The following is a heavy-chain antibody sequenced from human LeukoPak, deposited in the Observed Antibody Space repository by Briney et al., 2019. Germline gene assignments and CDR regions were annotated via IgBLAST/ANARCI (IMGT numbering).Heavy chain of an antibody. CDR1: GGSFSGYY. CDR2: INHSGST. Sequence: SETLSLTCAVYGGSFSGYYWSWIRQPPGKGLEWIGEINHSGSTNYNPSLKSRVTISVDTSKNQFSLKLSSVTAADTAVYYCASSVGFDPWGQGTLVTVSS. CDR3: ASSVGFDP. J-gene: IGHJ5*02. V-gene: IGHV4-34*01.